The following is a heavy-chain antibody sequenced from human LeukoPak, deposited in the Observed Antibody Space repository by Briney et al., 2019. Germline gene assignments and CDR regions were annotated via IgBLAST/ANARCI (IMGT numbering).Heavy chain of an antibody. CDR2: ISYSGPT. CDR3: ARVAYYRGSGRYIFDL. V-gene: IGHV4-59*01. CDR1: GASISSSY. D-gene: IGHD3-10*01. Sequence: PPETRSLPCTVSGASISSSYWTWIRQPPGKGLEWIGYISYSGPTNYNPSFKSRVTISVDTSENQFSLKLDSVTAADTAVYYCARVAYYRGSGRYIFDLWGQGTLVTVSS. J-gene: IGHJ4*02.